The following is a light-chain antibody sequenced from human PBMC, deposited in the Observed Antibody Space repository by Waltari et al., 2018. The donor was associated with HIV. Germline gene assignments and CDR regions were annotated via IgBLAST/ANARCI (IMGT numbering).Light chain of an antibody. J-gene: IGLJ2*01. Sequence: QSALTQPRSVSGSPGQSVTISCTGTSSDVGGYNYVSWYQQLPGKAPKLMIYDLTERPSGVPDRFSGSKSGNTASLTISGLQAEDEADDYCCSFAGSYSWLFGGGTKLTVL. CDR3: CSFAGSYSWL. CDR1: SSDVGGYNY. CDR2: DLT. V-gene: IGLV2-11*01.